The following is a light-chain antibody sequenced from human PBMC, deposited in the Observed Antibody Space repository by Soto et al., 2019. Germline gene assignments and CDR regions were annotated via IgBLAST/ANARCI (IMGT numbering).Light chain of an antibody. CDR3: SSYTTTTPFV. J-gene: IGLJ1*01. CDR2: DVT. CDR1: SSDIGGYNY. Sequence: QSVLTQPASVSGSPGQSITISCTGTSSDIGGYNYVSWYQQHPGKAPKLLISDVTNRPSGVSNRFSGSKSANTASLTISGLQPEDEAEYSCSSYTTTTPFVSGPGTRVTVL. V-gene: IGLV2-14*03.